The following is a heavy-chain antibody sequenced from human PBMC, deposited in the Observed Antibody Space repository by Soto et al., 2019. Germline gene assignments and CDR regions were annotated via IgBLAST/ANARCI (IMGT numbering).Heavy chain of an antibody. V-gene: IGHV3-33*01. CDR2: IWYDGSNK. J-gene: IGHJ6*02. D-gene: IGHD5-12*01. CDR1: GFTFSSYG. CDR3: ARDLSVATAYYYYGMDV. Sequence: GGSLRLSCAASGFTFSSYGMHWVRQAPGKGLEWVAVIWYDGSNKYYADPVKGRFTISRDNSKNTLYLQMNSLRAEDTAVYYCARDLSVATAYYYYGMDVWGQGTTVTVSS.